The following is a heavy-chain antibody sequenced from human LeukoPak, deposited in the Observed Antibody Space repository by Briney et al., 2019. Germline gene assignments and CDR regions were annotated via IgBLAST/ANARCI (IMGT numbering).Heavy chain of an antibody. D-gene: IGHD3-22*01. Sequence: SETLFFTWAVYGGSFSGYYWSWIRQPPGKGLEWIGEINHSGSTNYNPSLKSRVTISVDTSKNQFSLKLSPVTAADTAVYYCAKSIHSSGYYFHLLDYWGQGTLVTVSS. CDR2: INHSGST. J-gene: IGHJ4*02. V-gene: IGHV4-34*01. CDR1: GGSFSGYY. CDR3: AKSIHSSGYYFHLLDY.